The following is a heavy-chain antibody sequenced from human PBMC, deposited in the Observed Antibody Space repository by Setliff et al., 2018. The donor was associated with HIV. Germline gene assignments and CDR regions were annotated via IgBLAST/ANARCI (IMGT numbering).Heavy chain of an antibody. CDR1: GGTFSNYA. CDR2: IIPLFGTA. Sequence: SVKVSCKASGGTFSNYAFSWVRQAPGQGLKWMGGIIPLFGTANYAQNFQGRVTITADASTSTAYMELSSLRSEDTAMYYCARDRHHYDSSGFDAFDLWGQGTMVTVSS. CDR3: ARDRHHYDSSGFDAFDL. D-gene: IGHD3-22*01. J-gene: IGHJ3*01. V-gene: IGHV1-69*13.